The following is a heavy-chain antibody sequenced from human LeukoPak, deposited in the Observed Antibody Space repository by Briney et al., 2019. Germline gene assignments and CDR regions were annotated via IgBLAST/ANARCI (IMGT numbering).Heavy chain of an antibody. D-gene: IGHD2-15*01. V-gene: IGHV3-23*01. CDR1: GFPFISYD. J-gene: IGHJ6*03. CDR3: AKRGGTESFYYYYYMDV. CDR2: ISRSGGTT. Sequence: GALRLSCAASGFPFISYDMTWVRQPPGKGLEWVSLISRSGGTTYYADSVKGRFTISRDNSKNTLYLQMNSLRAEDTAEYYCAKRGGTESFYYYYYMDVWGKGTTVTVSS.